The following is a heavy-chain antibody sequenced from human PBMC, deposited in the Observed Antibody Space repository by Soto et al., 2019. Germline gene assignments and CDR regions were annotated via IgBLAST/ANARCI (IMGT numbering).Heavy chain of an antibody. Sequence: PSETLSLTCTVSGGSISSGGYYWSWIRQHPGKSLEWIGYIYYSGSTYYNPSLKSRVTISVDTSKNQFSLKLSSVTAADTAVYYCARDRQRITMVRGVIEGYYYYYYGMDVWGQGTTVTVSS. J-gene: IGHJ6*02. V-gene: IGHV4-31*03. CDR2: IYYSGST. D-gene: IGHD3-10*01. CDR3: ARDRQRITMVRGVIEGYYYYYYGMDV. CDR1: GGSISSGGYY.